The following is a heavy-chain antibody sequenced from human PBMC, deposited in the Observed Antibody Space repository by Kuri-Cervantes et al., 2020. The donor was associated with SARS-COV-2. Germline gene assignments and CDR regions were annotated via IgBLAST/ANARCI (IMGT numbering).Heavy chain of an antibody. CDR3: ARESSSLPFDY. CDR1: GYTFTSYD. D-gene: IGHD6-6*01. V-gene: IGHV1-8*02. Sequence: ASVKVSCKASGYTFTSYDINWVRQATGQGLEWMGWMNPNSGNTGYAQKFQGRVTMTRDTSTSTVYMELSSLRSEDTAVYYCARESSSLPFDYWGQGTLVTVSS. CDR2: MNPNSGNT. J-gene: IGHJ4*02.